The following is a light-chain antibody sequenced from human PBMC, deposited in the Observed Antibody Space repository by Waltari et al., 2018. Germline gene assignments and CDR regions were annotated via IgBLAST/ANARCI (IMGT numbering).Light chain of an antibody. Sequence: DIQMTQSPSTLSASVGDRVTITCRASQSISSLLAWYQQKPGKAPKLLIYKASSLQTGVPSRFSGSGSGTEFTLTISSLQPDDFATYYCQQYNSYSTIGPGTKLE. V-gene: IGKV1-5*03. CDR1: QSISSL. CDR3: QQYNSYST. CDR2: KAS. J-gene: IGKJ2*01.